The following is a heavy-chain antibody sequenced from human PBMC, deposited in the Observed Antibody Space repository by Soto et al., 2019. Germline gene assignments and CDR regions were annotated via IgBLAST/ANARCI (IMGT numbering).Heavy chain of an antibody. J-gene: IGHJ6*02. CDR2: IRSKANSYAT. Sequence: GGSLRLSCAASGFTFSGSAMHWVRQASGKGLEWVGRIRSKANSYATAYAASVKGRFTISRDDSKNTAYLQMNSLKTEDTAVYYCTRRRENDSSGYYYYYYGMDVWGQGTTVTVSS. CDR1: GFTFSGSA. CDR3: TRRRENDSSGYYYYYYGMDV. D-gene: IGHD3-22*01. V-gene: IGHV3-73*01.